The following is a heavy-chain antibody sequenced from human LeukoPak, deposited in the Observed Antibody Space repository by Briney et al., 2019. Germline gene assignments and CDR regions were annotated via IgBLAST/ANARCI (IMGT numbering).Heavy chain of an antibody. J-gene: IGHJ4*02. CDR3: ARDPHYYDSSGPNDY. V-gene: IGHV3-48*04. D-gene: IGHD3-22*01. CDR2: ISSSSSTI. CDR1: GFTFSSYS. Sequence: GGSLRLSCAASGFTFSSYSMNWVRQAPGKGLEWVSYISSSSSTIYYADSVKGRFTISRDNAKNSLYLQMNSLRAEDTAVYYCARDPHYYDSSGPNDYWGLGTLVTVSS.